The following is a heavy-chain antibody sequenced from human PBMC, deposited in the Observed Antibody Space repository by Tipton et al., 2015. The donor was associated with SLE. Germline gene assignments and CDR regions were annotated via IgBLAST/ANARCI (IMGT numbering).Heavy chain of an antibody. V-gene: IGHV4-4*07. CDR1: GGSISGYY. CDR2: IYSSGST. J-gene: IGHJ4*02. Sequence: TLSLTCTVSGGSISGYYWSWIRQPAGKGLEWIGRIYSSGSTIYNPSLKSRLTLSLDTSKNQFSLRGRSVTAADTAGYYCARGGGSYYDYWGQGTLVTVSS. D-gene: IGHD1-26*01. CDR3: ARGGGSYYDY.